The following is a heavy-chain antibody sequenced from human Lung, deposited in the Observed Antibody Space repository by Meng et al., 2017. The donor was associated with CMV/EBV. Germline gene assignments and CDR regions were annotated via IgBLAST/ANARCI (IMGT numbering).Heavy chain of an antibody. CDR2: LYATGST. J-gene: IGHJ4*02. CDR3: ARGPYSTGWRDF. D-gene: IGHD6-19*01. V-gene: IGHV4-61*02. Sequence: HVQLQEVGPGLGKPSQTLSLTCTVSGGSISSRSFYWNWIRQPAGKGLEWIGRLYATGSTNYNPSLESRATISVDTSKNQFSLRLDSVTAADTAVYYCARGPYSTGWRDFWGQGSLVTVSS. CDR1: GGSISSRSFY.